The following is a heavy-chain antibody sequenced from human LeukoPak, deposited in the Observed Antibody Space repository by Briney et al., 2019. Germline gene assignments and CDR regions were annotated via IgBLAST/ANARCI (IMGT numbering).Heavy chain of an antibody. J-gene: IGHJ4*02. CDR2: IIPILGIA. V-gene: IGHV1-69*04. Sequence: GASVKVSCKASGGTFSSYAISWVRQTPGQGLEWMGRIIPILGIANYAQKFQGRVTITADKSTSTAYMELSSLRSEDTAVYYCARDGAMVRGVIGDYWGQGTLVTVSS. D-gene: IGHD3-10*01. CDR1: GGTFSSYA. CDR3: ARDGAMVRGVIGDY.